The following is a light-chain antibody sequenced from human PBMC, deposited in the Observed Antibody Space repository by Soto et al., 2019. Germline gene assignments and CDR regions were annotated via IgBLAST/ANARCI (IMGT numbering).Light chain of an antibody. Sequence: QSVLTQPPSVSGAPGQRVTISCTGSRSNIGACYPVHWYQQLPGTAPKLLVAGNRPSGVPDRVSVSESGASASLAISGLQAEDEADYYCQSYDRSLSRRWVFGGGTKLTV. CDR3: QSYDRSLSRRWV. J-gene: IGLJ3*02. V-gene: IGLV1-40*01. CDR2: G. CDR1: RSNIGACYP.